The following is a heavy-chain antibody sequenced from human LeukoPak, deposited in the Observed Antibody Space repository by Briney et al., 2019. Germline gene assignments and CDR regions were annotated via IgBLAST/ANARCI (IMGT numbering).Heavy chain of an antibody. CDR2: ISGSGGST. V-gene: IGHV3-23*01. CDR1: GFTFSSYA. J-gene: IGHJ5*02. D-gene: IGHD6-13*01. CDR3: ARESPAIAAAEGWFDP. Sequence: GGSLRLSCAASGFTFSSYAMSWVRQAPGKGLEWVSAISGSGGSTYYADSVKGRFTISRDNSKNTLYLQMNSLRAEDTAVYYCARESPAIAAAEGWFDPWGQGTLVTVSS.